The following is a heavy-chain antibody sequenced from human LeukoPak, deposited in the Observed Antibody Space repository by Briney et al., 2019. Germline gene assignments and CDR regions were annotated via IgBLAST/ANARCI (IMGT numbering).Heavy chain of an antibody. V-gene: IGHV1-46*01. CDR1: GYTFTSYY. D-gene: IGHD3-16*01. CDR3: ARLIRGSGGGAHDDY. CDR2: INPSGGST. Sequence: ASVKVSCKASGYTFTSYYMHWVRQAPGQGLEWMGLINPSGGSTSYAQKFQGRVTMTRDTSTSTVYMELSSLRSEDTAVYYCARLIRGSGGGAHDDYWGQGTLVTVSS. J-gene: IGHJ4*02.